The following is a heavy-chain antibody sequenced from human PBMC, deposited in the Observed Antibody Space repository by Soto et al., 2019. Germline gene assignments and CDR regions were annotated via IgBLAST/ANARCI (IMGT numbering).Heavy chain of an antibody. V-gene: IGHV3-48*02. CDR2: ISGSSSVI. Sequence: DVQLVESGGGVVQPGGSLTLSCAASGLTLSGYSMIWVRQAPGRGLEWLSYISGSSSVIFYVDSVKGRFTISRDNAKNSLYLQMSSLRDDDTAVYYCARSYSDYGVNSVPTDWGQGTLVTVSS. D-gene: IGHD4-17*01. CDR3: ARSYSDYGVNSVPTD. J-gene: IGHJ4*02. CDR1: GLTLSGYS.